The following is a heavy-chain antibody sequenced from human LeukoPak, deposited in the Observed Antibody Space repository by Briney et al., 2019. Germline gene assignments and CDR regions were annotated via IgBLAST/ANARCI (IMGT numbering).Heavy chain of an antibody. CDR1: GYTFTSYY. V-gene: IGHV1-46*01. CDR3: ARVLPSAIAAAGKYFDY. CDR2: INPSGGST. Sequence: ASVKVSCKASGYTFTSYYMHWVRQAPGQGLEWMGIINPSGGSTSYAQKFQGRVTMTRDMSTSTVYMELSSLRSEDTAVYYCARVLPSAIAAAGKYFDYWGQGTLVTVSS. D-gene: IGHD6-13*01. J-gene: IGHJ4*02.